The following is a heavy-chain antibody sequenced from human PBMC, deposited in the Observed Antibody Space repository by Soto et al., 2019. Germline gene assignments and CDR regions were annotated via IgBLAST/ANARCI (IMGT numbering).Heavy chain of an antibody. CDR1: GFTFTNYC. CDR3: TTVFEY. V-gene: IGHV3-74*01. Sequence: GGSLRLSCAASGFTFTNYCMHWVRQVPGKGLVWVSRIYGVETGTSSYDSVRGRVTISRDNAENRLYLQMNSLRAEETAVYSCTTVFEYWGQGTLVTVPQ. J-gene: IGHJ4*02. CDR2: IYGVETGT.